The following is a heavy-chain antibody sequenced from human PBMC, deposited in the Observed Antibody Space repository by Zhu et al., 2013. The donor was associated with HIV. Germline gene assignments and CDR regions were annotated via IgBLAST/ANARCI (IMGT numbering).Heavy chain of an antibody. J-gene: IGHJ4*02. Sequence: QVQLVQSGAEVKKPGASVKVSCKASGYTFTSYAMHWVRQAPGQRLEWMGWINAGNGNTKYSQKFQGRVTITRDTSASTAYMELSSLRSEDTAVYYCARDADALPGYWGQGTLVTVSS. CDR1: GYTFTSYA. CDR2: INAGNGNT. CDR3: ARDADALPGY. V-gene: IGHV1-3*01. D-gene: IGHD1-26*01.